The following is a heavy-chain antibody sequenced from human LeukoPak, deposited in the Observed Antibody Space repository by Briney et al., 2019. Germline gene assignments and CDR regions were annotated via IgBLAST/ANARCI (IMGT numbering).Heavy chain of an antibody. V-gene: IGHV3-49*03. J-gene: IGHJ3*02. Sequence: PGRSLRLSCTASGFTIGDYLMSWFRQAPGKGLELVGFIRRRASGGTTEYAASVKGRFTISRDDSKSIAYLKMNSLKTEDTAVYYCNRDSLGIRTFDIWGQGTVVTVSS. CDR1: GFTIGDYL. CDR2: IRRRASGGTT. D-gene: IGHD7-27*01. CDR3: NRDSLGIRTFDI.